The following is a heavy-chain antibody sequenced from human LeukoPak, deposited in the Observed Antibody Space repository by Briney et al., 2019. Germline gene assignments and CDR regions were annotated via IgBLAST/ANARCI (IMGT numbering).Heavy chain of an antibody. CDR1: GGSISSGGYY. V-gene: IGHV4-31*03. CDR2: IYYSGST. J-gene: IGHJ5*02. D-gene: IGHD6-13*01. Sequence: PSETLSLTCTVSGGSISSGGYYWSWIRQHPGKGLEWIGYIYYSGSTCYNPSLKSRVTISVDTSKNQFSLKLSSVTAADTAVYYCASTGIAAAGTGWWFDPWGQGTLVTVSS. CDR3: ASTGIAAAGTGWWFDP.